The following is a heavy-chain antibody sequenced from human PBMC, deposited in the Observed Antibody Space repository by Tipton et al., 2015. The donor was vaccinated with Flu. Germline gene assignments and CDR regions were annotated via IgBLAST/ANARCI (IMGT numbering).Heavy chain of an antibody. CDR2: IYSGGST. Sequence: GSLKLSCAASGFTVSSNYMSWVRQAPGKGLEWVSIIYSGGSTYYADSVKGRFTISRDNSKNTLYLQMNSLRAEDTAVYYRARADSSAYYYDYWGQGTLVTVSS. CDR1: GFTVSSNY. V-gene: IGHV3-53*01. D-gene: IGHD3-22*01. CDR3: ARADSSAYYYDY. J-gene: IGHJ4*02.